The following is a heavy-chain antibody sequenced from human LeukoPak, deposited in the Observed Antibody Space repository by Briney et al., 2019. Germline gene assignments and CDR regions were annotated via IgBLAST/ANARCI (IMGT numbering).Heavy chain of an antibody. Sequence: GGSLRLSCAVSGFTFTNAWMSWVRPAPGKGLEWVGRINSKTGDGTTDYAAPVKGRFTISRDDSKNTLYLQMNSLKTEDTAVYYCTAPRGVRGVFFDYWGQGTLVTVSS. CDR1: GFTFTNAW. V-gene: IGHV3-15*01. J-gene: IGHJ4*02. CDR2: INSKTGDGTT. CDR3: TAPRGVRGVFFDY. D-gene: IGHD3-10*01.